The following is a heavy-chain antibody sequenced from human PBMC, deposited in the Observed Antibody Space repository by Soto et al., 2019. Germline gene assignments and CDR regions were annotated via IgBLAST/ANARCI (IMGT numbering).Heavy chain of an antibody. CDR2: ISAYNGNT. V-gene: IGHV1-18*01. CDR1: GYTFTSYG. Sequence: QVQLVQSGAEVKKPGASVKVSCKASGYTFTSYGISWVRQAPGQGLEWMGWISAYNGNTNYAQKLQGRVTMTTDTSTSTAYMELRSLRSDDTAVYYCASTYYYDSSVYYGMDVWGQGTTVTVSS. J-gene: IGHJ6*02. D-gene: IGHD3-22*01. CDR3: ASTYYYDSSVYYGMDV.